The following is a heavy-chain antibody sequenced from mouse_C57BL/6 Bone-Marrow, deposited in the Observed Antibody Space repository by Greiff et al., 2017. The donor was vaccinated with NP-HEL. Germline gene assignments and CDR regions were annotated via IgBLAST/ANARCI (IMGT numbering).Heavy chain of an antibody. V-gene: IGHV1-54*01. CDR1: GYAFTNYL. D-gene: IGHD3-2*02. Sequence: QVQLQQSGAELVRPGTSVKVSCKASGYAFTNYLIEWVKQRPGQGLEWIGVINPGSGGTNYNEKFKGKATLTADQSSSTAYMQLSSLTSEDSAVYCCARQLRLLPYAMDYWGQGTSVTVSS. J-gene: IGHJ4*01. CDR3: ARQLRLLPYAMDY. CDR2: INPGSGGT.